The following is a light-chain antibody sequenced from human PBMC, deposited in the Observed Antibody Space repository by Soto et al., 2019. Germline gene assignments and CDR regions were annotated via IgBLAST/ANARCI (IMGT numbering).Light chain of an antibody. CDR3: SSYTSSSTRV. CDR1: SSDVGAYDY. J-gene: IGLJ1*01. Sequence: ALTQPASVSGSPGQSITISCTGTSSDVGAYDYVSWYQQHPDKAPKLMIYEVSNRPSGVSNRFSGSKSVNTATLTISGLQADDEADYYCSSYTSSSTRVFGTGTKSPS. V-gene: IGLV2-14*03. CDR2: EVS.